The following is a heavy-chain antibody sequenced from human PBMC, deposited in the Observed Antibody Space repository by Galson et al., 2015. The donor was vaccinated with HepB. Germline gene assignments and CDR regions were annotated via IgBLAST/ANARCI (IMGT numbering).Heavy chain of an antibody. V-gene: IGHV3-64*01. Sequence: SLRLSCAASGFTFSSYAMHWVRQAPGKGLEYVSAISSNGGSTYYANSVKGRLTISRDNSKNTLYLQMGSLRAEDMAVYYCARDRGSRFLEWLLFYWGQGTLVTVSS. D-gene: IGHD3-3*01. CDR1: GFTFSSYA. CDR2: ISSNGGST. J-gene: IGHJ4*02. CDR3: ARDRGSRFLEWLLFY.